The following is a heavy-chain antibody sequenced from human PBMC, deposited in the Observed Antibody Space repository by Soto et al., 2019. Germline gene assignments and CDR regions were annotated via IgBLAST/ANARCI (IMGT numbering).Heavy chain of an antibody. CDR1: GFTFSSYA. V-gene: IGHV3-23*01. Sequence: GSLRLSCAASGFTFSSYAMTWVRQAPGKGLEWVSAISYSGVSTYYADSVKGRFTISRDSSENTLSLQMNSLRVDDTAVYYYARTRGYSDYDLDYWGQGTLVTVSS. J-gene: IGHJ4*02. D-gene: IGHD5-12*01. CDR2: ISYSGVST. CDR3: ARTRGYSDYDLDY.